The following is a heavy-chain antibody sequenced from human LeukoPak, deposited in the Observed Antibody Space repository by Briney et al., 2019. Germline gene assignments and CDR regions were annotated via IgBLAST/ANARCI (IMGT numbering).Heavy chain of an antibody. CDR1: GGSISSYY. CDR3: ARVVGGSSWYLRFDP. Sequence: SSETLSLTCTVSGGSISSYYWSWIRQPAGKGLEWIGRIYTSGSTNYNPSLKSRVTISVDTSKNQFSLKLSSVTAADTAVYYCARVVGGSSWYLRFDPWGQGTLVTVSS. J-gene: IGHJ5*02. D-gene: IGHD6-13*01. CDR2: IYTSGST. V-gene: IGHV4-4*07.